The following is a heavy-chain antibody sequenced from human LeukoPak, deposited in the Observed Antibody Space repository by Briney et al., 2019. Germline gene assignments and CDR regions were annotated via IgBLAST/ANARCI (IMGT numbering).Heavy chain of an antibody. Sequence: ASVKVSCRASGYIFTDYYILWVRQAPGQGLEWMGWVSPNSGGTYYPQKFQGRVTMTRDTSISTAYIELSRLRSDDTAVYYCARGRRILVGDTNAGDFFDFWGQGTLVTVSS. D-gene: IGHD1-26*01. CDR3: ARGRRILVGDTNAGDFFDF. V-gene: IGHV1-2*02. CDR1: GYIFTDYY. J-gene: IGHJ4*02. CDR2: VSPNSGGT.